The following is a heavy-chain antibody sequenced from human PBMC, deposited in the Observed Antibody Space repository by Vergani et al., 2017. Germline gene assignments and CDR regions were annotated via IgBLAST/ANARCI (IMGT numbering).Heavy chain of an antibody. CDR3: ASAPGRGCSGGSCYSSFRWFDP. CDR1: GYTFIEYD. CDR2: MNPKSGNS. V-gene: IGHV1-8*01. D-gene: IGHD2-15*01. J-gene: IGHJ5*02. Sequence: QVQLVQSGAEVKKPGASVKVSCWASGYTFIEYDIDWVRQAAGQGLEWMGWMNPKSGNSGFAQKFQGRVTMTRDTSISTAYMELNSLTSEDTAVYYCASAPGRGCSGGSCYSSFRWFDPWGQGTLVTVFS.